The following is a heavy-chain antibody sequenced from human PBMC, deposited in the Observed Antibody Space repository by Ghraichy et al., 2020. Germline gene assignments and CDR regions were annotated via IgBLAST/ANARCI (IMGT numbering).Heavy chain of an antibody. CDR2: ITSSSRTI. CDR3: ARGSTVVRCYYYDGMDV. D-gene: IGHD4-23*01. Sequence: LTCVGSGFTFSGYSMNWVRQSPGKGLEWVSYITSSSRTISYADSVKVRFTISRDNAQNSLYLQMNSLRYEDTAVYYCARGSTVVRCYYYDGMDVWGQGTTVTVSS. J-gene: IGHJ6*02. CDR1: GFTFSGYS. V-gene: IGHV3-48*02.